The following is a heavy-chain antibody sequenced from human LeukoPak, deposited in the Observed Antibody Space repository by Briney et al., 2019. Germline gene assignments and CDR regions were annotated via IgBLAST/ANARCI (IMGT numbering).Heavy chain of an antibody. CDR1: GDSVSSNSAA. Sequence: SQTLSLTCAISGDSVSSNSAAWNWIRQSPSRGLEWLGRTYYRSKWYNDYAVSVKSRITINPDTSKNQFSLQLNSVTPEDTAVYYCARERKSSITGTDYYYYGMDVWGQGTTVTVSS. CDR2: TYYRSKWYN. CDR3: ARERKSSITGTDYYYYGMDV. D-gene: IGHD1-20*01. J-gene: IGHJ6*02. V-gene: IGHV6-1*01.